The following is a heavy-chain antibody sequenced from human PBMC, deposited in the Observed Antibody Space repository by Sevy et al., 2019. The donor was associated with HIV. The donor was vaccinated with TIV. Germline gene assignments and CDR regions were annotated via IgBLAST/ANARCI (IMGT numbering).Heavy chain of an antibody. D-gene: IGHD4-17*01. J-gene: IGHJ6*02. CDR3: ARGEVDDYDRVLYYYGMDV. V-gene: IGHV4-34*01. Sequence: SETLSLTCAVYGGSFSGYYWSWIRQPPGKGLEWIGEINHSGSTNYNPSLKSRFTISVDTSKNQFSLKLSSVTAADSAVYYCARGEVDDYDRVLYYYGMDVWGQGTTVTVSS. CDR1: GGSFSGYY. CDR2: INHSGST.